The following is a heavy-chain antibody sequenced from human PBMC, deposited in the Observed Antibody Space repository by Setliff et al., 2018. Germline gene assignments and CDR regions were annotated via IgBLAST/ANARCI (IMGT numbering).Heavy chain of an antibody. V-gene: IGHV1-69*06. J-gene: IGHJ4*02. Sequence: SVKVSCKSSGGTFSSSGITWVRQAPGQGLQWLGRFIPILGATNYAQNFQGRVTITADISTTTVFMEMSSLRSDDTAVYYCARDGAYCSGGSCYSFDYWGPGTPGTVSS. CDR3: ARDGAYCSGGSCYSFDY. CDR2: FIPILGAT. CDR1: GGTFSSSG. D-gene: IGHD2-15*01.